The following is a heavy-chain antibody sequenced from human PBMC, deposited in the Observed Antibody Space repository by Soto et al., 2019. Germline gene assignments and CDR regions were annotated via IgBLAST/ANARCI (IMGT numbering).Heavy chain of an antibody. J-gene: IGHJ4*02. CDR3: AREDSGENRYYFNI. CDR1: GFILSTYS. V-gene: IGHV3-21*01. Sequence: GGSLRLSCAASGFILSTYSMNWVRQAPGKGLEWVSSSRSITNYMNYADSVKGRFTISRDTAKNSLYLQMNSLRVEDTAVYFCAREDSGENRYYFNIWGQGTLVTVSS. CDR2: SRSITNYM. D-gene: IGHD4-17*01.